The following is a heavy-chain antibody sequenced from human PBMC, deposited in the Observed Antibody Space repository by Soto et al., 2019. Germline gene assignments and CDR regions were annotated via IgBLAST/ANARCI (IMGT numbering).Heavy chain of an antibody. CDR1: GFTFSSYG. V-gene: IGHV3-30*18. CDR3: AKDSGLKAVRLDS. D-gene: IGHD1-26*01. Sequence: QVQLVESGGGVVQPGRSLRLSCAASGFTFSSYGMHWVRQAPGKGLEWVAVISYDGSNRYFADSVKGRFTISRDSSKNALYLQMNRLRGEDTAVYYCAKDSGLKAVRLDSWGQGTQVTVSS. CDR2: ISYDGSNR. J-gene: IGHJ4*02.